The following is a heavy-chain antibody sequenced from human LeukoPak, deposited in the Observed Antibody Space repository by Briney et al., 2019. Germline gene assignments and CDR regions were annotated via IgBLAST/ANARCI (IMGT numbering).Heavy chain of an antibody. CDR1: GFTFSAYA. CDR2: ITSGGAP. CDR3: ARDPNGDYIGAFEF. V-gene: IGHV3-23*01. Sequence: GGSLRLSCAASGFTFSAYAVMWVRQAPGQGLEWVSAITSGGAPRYADSVKGRFTISRDKSKNMLYLQMNSLRAGDTARYFCARDPNGDYIGAFEFWGQGTGVTVSS. J-gene: IGHJ3*01. D-gene: IGHD4-17*01.